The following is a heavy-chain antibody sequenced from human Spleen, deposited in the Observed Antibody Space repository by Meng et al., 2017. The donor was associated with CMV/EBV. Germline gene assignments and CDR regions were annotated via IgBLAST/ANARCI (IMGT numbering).Heavy chain of an antibody. CDR2: ISSSSTYI. D-gene: IGHD2-2*01. CDR3: VCLVVPADSKYYGMDV. J-gene: IGHJ6*02. CDR1: GFTFSGYA. V-gene: IGHV3-21*01. Sequence: GESLKISCAASGFTFSGYAMSWVRQAPGKGLEWVSSISSSSTYIYYADSVKGRFTISRDNAKNSLYLQMNSLRAEDTAVYYCVCLVVPADSKYYGMDVWGQGTTVTVSS.